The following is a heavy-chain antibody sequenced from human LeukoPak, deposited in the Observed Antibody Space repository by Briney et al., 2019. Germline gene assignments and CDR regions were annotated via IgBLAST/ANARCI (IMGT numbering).Heavy chain of an antibody. Sequence: SVKVSCKASGGTFSSYAISWVRQAPGQGLEWMGGIIPIFGTANYAQKFQGRVTITTDESTSTAYMELSSLRSEDTAVYYCAREDTRGSSAFDIWGQGTMVTVSS. CDR3: AREDTRGSSAFDI. CDR1: GGTFSSYA. CDR2: IIPIFGTA. D-gene: IGHD5-18*01. J-gene: IGHJ3*02. V-gene: IGHV1-69*05.